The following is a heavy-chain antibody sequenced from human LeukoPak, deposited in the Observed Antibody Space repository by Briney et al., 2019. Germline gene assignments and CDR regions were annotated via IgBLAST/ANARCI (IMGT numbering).Heavy chain of an antibody. CDR2: ISYGGNNK. CDR1: GFTFNTYS. CDR3: AKFRAMSINDAFDI. J-gene: IGHJ3*02. Sequence: GGSLRLSCAVSGFTFNTYSLHWVRQAPGKGLEWVAVISYGGNNKHYANSVKGRFTISRDNSKNTLYLQMNSLRAEDTAVYYCAKFRAMSINDAFDIWGQGTMVTVSS. V-gene: IGHV3-30-3*02.